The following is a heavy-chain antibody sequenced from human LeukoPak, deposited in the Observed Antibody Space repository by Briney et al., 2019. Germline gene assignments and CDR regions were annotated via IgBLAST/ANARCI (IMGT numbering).Heavy chain of an antibody. Sequence: ASVKVSCKASGYTFTGYYMHWVRQAPGQGLEWMGWINPNSGGTNYAQKFQGRVTMTRDTSISTAYMELSRLRSDGTAVYYCARTSPYSSSFDYWGQGTLVTVSS. J-gene: IGHJ4*02. D-gene: IGHD6-6*01. CDR1: GYTFTGYY. CDR3: ARTSPYSSSFDY. CDR2: INPNSGGT. V-gene: IGHV1-2*02.